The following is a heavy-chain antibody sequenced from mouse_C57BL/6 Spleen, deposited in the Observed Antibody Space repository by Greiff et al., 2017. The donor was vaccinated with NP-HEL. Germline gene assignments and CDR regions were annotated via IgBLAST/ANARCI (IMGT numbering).Heavy chain of an antibody. J-gene: IGHJ4*01. Sequence: QVQLQQPGAELVRPGSSVKLSCKASGYTFTSYWMHWVKQRPIQGLEWIGNIDPSDSETHYNQKFKDKATLTVDKSSSTAYMQLSSLTSEDSAVYYCARDGVLRSDYWGQGTSVTVSS. CDR2: IDPSDSET. D-gene: IGHD1-1*01. CDR3: ARDGVLRSDY. V-gene: IGHV1-52*01. CDR1: GYTFTSYW.